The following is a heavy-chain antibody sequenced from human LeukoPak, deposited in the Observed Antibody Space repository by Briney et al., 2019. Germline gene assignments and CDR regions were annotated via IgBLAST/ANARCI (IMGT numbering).Heavy chain of an antibody. CDR2: IDPDSGDT. D-gene: IGHD3-10*01. Sequence: ASVKVSCKASGFTFVDHYMHWVRQAPGQGLEWMGWIDPDSGDTKYARKFQGRVTVTRDTSISTAYMDLSRLRSDDTAVYYCARAARMVRGVIALGYWGQGTLVTVSS. CDR1: GFTFVDHY. J-gene: IGHJ4*02. CDR3: ARAARMVRGVIALGY. V-gene: IGHV1-2*02.